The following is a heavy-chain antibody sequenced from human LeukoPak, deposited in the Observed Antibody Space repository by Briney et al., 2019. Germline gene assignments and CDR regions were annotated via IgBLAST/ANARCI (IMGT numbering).Heavy chain of an antibody. J-gene: IGHJ4*02. Sequence: GGSLRLSCAASGFTSRNYAMNWVRQAPGKGLGWVSAISGSGSSTYYADSVKGRFTISRDNSKNTLYLQMNSLRAEDTAEYYCAKDGPASWGYFDYWGQGILVIVSA. D-gene: IGHD3-16*01. CDR3: AKDGPASWGYFDY. CDR2: ISGSGSST. CDR1: GFTSRNYA. V-gene: IGHV3-23*01.